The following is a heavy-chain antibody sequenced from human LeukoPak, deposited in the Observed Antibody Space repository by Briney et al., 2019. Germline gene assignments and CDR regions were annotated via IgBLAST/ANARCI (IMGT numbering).Heavy chain of an antibody. J-gene: IGHJ4*02. D-gene: IGHD3-10*01. CDR2: IYYSGST. CDR3: ARVSFTMVRGVTFDY. V-gene: IGHV4-30-4*08. CDR1: GGSISSYY. Sequence: SETLSLTCTVSGGSISSYYWSWIRQPPGKGLEWIGYIYYSGSTYYNPSLKSRVTISVDTSKNQFSLKLSSVTAADTAVYYCARVSFTMVRGVTFDYWGQGTLVTVSS.